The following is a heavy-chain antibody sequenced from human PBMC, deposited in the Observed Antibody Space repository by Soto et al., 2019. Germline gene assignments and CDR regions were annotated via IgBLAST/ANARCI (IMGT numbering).Heavy chain of an antibody. CDR2: FDPEGGET. CDR3: ATGDYCSSNSCGLGY. CDR1: GYTLTELS. V-gene: IGHV1-24*01. J-gene: IGHJ4*02. Sequence: ASVKVSCKVSGYTLTELSMHWVRQAPGKGLEWMGGFDPEGGETIYAQKFQGRVTMTEDTSTDTAYMELSSLRSEDTAVYYCATGDYCSSNSCGLGYWGQGTLVTVSS. D-gene: IGHD2-2*01.